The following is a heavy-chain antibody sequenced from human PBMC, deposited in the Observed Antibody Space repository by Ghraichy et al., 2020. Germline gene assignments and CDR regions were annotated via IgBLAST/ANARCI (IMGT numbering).Heavy chain of an antibody. J-gene: IGHJ4*02. CDR1: GGSFSGYY. V-gene: IGHV4-34*01. D-gene: IGHD6-19*01. CDR2: INHSGST. Sequence: SETLSLTCAVYGGSFSGYYWSWIRQPPGKGLEWIGEINHSGSTNYNPSLKSRVTISVDTSKHQFSLKLSSVTAADTAVYYFASRSAVAGFDYWGQGTLVTVSS. CDR3: ASRSAVAGFDY.